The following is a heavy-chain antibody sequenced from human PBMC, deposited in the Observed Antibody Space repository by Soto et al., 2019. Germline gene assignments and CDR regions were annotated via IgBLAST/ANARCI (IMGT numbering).Heavy chain of an antibody. CDR3: ADVFGRSY. D-gene: IGHD3-10*01. CDR2: IYSGGST. V-gene: IGHV3-66*01. Sequence: GGSLRLSCSASGFTVSSNYMSWVRQAPGKGLEWVSVIYSGGSTNYADSAKGRFTISRDNSKNTLYLQMNSLRAEDTAVYYCADVFGRSYWGQGTRVTVSS. J-gene: IGHJ4*02. CDR1: GFTVSSNY.